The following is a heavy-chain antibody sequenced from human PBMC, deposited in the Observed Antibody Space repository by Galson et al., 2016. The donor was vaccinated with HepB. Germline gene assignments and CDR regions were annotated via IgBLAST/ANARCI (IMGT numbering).Heavy chain of an antibody. CDR3: ARDGPQYCSGGNCSPEDF. D-gene: IGHD2-15*01. V-gene: IGHV3-33*01. J-gene: IGHJ4*02. CDR2: IWFDGSRQ. CDR1: GLTFSNYG. Sequence: SLRLSCAVSGLTFSNYGFHWVRQAPGKGLEWVSVIWFDGSRQYYAESVKGRFTVSRDNSKNTLFLQMNSLRAEDTAVYYCARDGPQYCSGGNCSPEDFWGQGTLVTVSS.